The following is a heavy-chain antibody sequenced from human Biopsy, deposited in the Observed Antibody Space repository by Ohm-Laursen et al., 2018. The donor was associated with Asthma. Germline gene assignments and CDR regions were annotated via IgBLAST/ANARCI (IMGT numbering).Heavy chain of an antibody. D-gene: IGHD6-13*01. J-gene: IGHJ4*02. V-gene: IGHV3-21*01. CDR3: ARVWQLATLDY. Sequence: SLRLSCTAFGFTFSSYSMNWVRQAPGKGLEWVLSISSSSSYIYYADSVKGRFTISRDNAKNSLYLQMNSLRAEGTAVYYCARVWQLATLDYWGQGTLVTVSS. CDR2: ISSSSSYI. CDR1: GFTFSSYS.